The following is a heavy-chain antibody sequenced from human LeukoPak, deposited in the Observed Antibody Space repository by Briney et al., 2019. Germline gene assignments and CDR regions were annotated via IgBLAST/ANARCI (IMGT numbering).Heavy chain of an antibody. CDR3: ARGGIQVSGIDEFDY. CDR1: GFTFIDYD. J-gene: IGHJ4*02. CDR2: ICIRGDT. D-gene: IGHD6-19*01. Sequence: PGGSLRLSCAASGFTFIDYDMHWVRQVLGKGLEGVSAICIRGDTHYSGSVKGRFTISRENAERSLYLQMNSLRAEDTAVYYCARGGIQVSGIDEFDYWGQGTLVTVSS. V-gene: IGHV3-13*01.